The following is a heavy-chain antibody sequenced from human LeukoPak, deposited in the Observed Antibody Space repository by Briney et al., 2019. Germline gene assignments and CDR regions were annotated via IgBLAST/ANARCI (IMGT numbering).Heavy chain of an antibody. J-gene: IGHJ4*02. CDR1: GFTFSIYG. Sequence: SGGSLRLSCAASGFTFSIYGMNWVRQAPGKGLEWVASISSDATNIYYTDSVKGRFTISRDNAKSSLYLQMNSLRVEDTAVYYCARDGSGSGDYWGQGTLVTVSS. D-gene: IGHD2-15*01. CDR2: ISSDATNI. CDR3: ARDGSGSGDY. V-gene: IGHV3-21*01.